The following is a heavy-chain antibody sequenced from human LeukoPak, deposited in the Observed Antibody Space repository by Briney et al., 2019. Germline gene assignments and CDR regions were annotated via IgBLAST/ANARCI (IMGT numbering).Heavy chain of an antibody. J-gene: IGHJ4*02. Sequence: QTGGSLRLSCEASGFTFMTYWMNWVRQAPGKGLEWVSSISSTGSYIFYADSVKGRFTISRDNAKNSLYLQMNSLRAEDTAVYYCAREMDDILTGYGLDYWGQGTLVTVSS. CDR3: AREMDDILTGYGLDY. CDR2: ISSTGSYI. D-gene: IGHD3-9*01. V-gene: IGHV3-21*01. CDR1: GFTFMTYW.